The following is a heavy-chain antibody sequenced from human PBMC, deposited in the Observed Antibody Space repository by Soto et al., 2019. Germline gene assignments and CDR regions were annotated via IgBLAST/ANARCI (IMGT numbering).Heavy chain of an antibody. CDR1: GGYISSYY. V-gene: IGHV4-59*01. J-gene: IGHJ4*02. CDR3: ANYPTTVTSDY. Sequence: SETLSLTCTVSGGYISSYYWSWIRQPPGKGLEWIGYIYYSGSTNYNPSLKSRVTISVDTSKNQFSLKLSSVTAADTAVYYCANYPTTVTSDYWGQGTLVTVSS. CDR2: IYYSGST. D-gene: IGHD4-17*01.